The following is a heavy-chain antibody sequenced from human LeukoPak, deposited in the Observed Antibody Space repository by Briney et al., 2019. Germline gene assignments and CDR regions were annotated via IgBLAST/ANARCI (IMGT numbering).Heavy chain of an antibody. CDR1: GYTFTGYY. D-gene: IGHD2-15*01. V-gene: IGHV1-2*02. J-gene: IGHJ4*02. CDR2: INPNSGGT. Sequence: GASVKVSCKASGYTFTGYYMHWVRQAPGQGLEWMGWINPNSGGTNYAQKFQGRVTMTRDTSINTAYMELSGLTSDDTAVYYCGRRRIDCSDTGCYVDYWGQGTLVTVSS. CDR3: GRRRIDCSDTGCYVDY.